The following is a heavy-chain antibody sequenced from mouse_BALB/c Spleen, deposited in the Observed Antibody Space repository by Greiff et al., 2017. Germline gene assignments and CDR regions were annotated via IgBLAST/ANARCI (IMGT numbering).Heavy chain of an antibody. J-gene: IGHJ4*01. D-gene: IGHD2-3*01. CDR2: IYPGDGDT. V-gene: IGHV1-80*01. CDR3: ARWDGYYDAMDY. CDR1: GYAFSSYW. Sequence: QVQLQQSGAELVRPGSSVKISCKASGYAFSSYWMNWVKQRPGQGLEWIGQIYPGDGDTNYNGKFKGKATLTADKSSSTAYIQLSSLTSEDSAVYFCARWDGYYDAMDYWGQGTSVTVSS.